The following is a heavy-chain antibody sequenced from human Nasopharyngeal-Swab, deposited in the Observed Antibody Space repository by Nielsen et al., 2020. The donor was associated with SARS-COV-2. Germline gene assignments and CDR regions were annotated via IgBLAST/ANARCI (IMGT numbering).Heavy chain of an antibody. V-gene: IGHV6-1*01. CDR3: ARARLHYDFWSGSLWYYGMDV. CDR2: TYYRSKWYN. D-gene: IGHD3-3*01. Sequence: WIRQSPSRGLEGLGRTYYRSKWYNDYAVSVKSRITINPDTSKNQFSLQLNSVTPEDTAVYYCARARLHYDFWSGSLWYYGMDVWGQGTTVTVSS. J-gene: IGHJ6*02.